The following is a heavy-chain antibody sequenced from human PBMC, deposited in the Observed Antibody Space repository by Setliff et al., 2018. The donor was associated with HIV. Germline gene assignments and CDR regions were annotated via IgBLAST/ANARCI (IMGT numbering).Heavy chain of an antibody. CDR3: ARGKGGLVGPAEFDY. D-gene: IGHD1-26*01. Sequence: PSETLSLTCAVYGGSFSGYHWNWIRQFPGKGLEWIGEINHTGNTQYNPSLKSRVTMSEETSKNQFSLKLKSVTAVDTAIYFCARGKGGLVGPAEFDYWGPGTLVTVSS. CDR2: INHTGNT. CDR1: GGSFSGYH. V-gene: IGHV4-34*01. J-gene: IGHJ4*02.